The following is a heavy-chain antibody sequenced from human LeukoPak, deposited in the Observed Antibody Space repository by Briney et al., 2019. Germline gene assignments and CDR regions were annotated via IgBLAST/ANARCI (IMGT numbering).Heavy chain of an antibody. J-gene: IGHJ4*02. D-gene: IGHD2-15*01. CDR3: AKRYCSGGSCYSGLDF. Sequence: GGSLRLSCTTSGFTFTSHGMSWVRQAPGKGLEWVSAMSGSGGSTYYADSVKGRFIISRDISKNTLYPQMNSLRAEDTALYYCAKRYCSGGSCYSGLDFWGQGTLVTVSS. V-gene: IGHV3-23*01. CDR2: MSGSGGST. CDR1: GFTFTSHG.